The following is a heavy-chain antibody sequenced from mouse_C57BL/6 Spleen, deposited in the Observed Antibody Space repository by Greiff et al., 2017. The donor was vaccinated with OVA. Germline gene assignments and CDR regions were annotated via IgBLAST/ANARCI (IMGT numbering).Heavy chain of an antibody. J-gene: IGHJ3*01. CDR1: GFTFSSYG. Sequence: EVMLVESGGDLVKPGGSLKLSCAASGFTFSSYGMSWVRQTPDKRLEWVATISSGGSYTYYPDSVKGRFTISRDNAKNTLYLQMSSLKSEDTAMDYCAETTVVAPGFAYWGQGTLVTVSA. CDR3: AETTVVAPGFAY. D-gene: IGHD1-1*01. CDR2: ISSGGSYT. V-gene: IGHV5-6*01.